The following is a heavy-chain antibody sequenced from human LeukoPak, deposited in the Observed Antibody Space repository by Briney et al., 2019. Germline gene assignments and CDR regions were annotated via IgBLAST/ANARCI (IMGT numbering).Heavy chain of an antibody. CDR1: GFTFSGYR. CDR2: IKQDGSEK. CDR3: ASGRPFDY. D-gene: IGHD1-26*01. V-gene: IGHV3-7*01. J-gene: IGHJ4*02. Sequence: GGSLRLSCAASGFTFSGYRMNWVRQAPGKGLEWVAYIKQDGSEKYYVDSVRGRFTISRDNAKNSLYLQMNSLGAEDTAVYYCASGRPFDYWGQGTLVTVSS.